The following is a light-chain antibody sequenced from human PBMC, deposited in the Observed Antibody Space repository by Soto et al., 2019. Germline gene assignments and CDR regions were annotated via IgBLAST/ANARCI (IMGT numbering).Light chain of an antibody. CDR3: QQYNSYSPE. V-gene: IGKV1-5*01. J-gene: IGKJ3*01. Sequence: DIQMTQSPSTLSASVGDRVTITCRASQSISSWLAWYQQKPGKAPKLLIYDASSLESGVPSRFSGSGSGTEFTLTISSLQPDDFATYYCQQYNSYSPEFGPGIKVDIK. CDR2: DAS. CDR1: QSISSW.